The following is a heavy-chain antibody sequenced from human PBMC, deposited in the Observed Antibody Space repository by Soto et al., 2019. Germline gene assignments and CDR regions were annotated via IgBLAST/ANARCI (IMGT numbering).Heavy chain of an antibody. D-gene: IGHD4-17*01. CDR1: GVRVEGYG. V-gene: IGHV3-9*01. Sequence: GGSLRLSCEVSGVRVEGYGMHWVRQAPGKGLEWIAGISRDSRSISYGASMKGRLTISRDNAKNSLYLQLNSLRADDTAFYYCVKDALTTVAYYFDYWGQGALVTVSS. CDR2: ISRDSRSI. J-gene: IGHJ4*02. CDR3: VKDALTTVAYYFDY.